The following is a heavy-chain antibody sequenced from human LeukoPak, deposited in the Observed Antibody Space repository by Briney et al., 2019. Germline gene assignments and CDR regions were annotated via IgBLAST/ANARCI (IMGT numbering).Heavy chain of an antibody. V-gene: IGHV4-39*07. Sequence: SETLSLTCTVSGGSISSSSYYWGWIRQPPGKGLEWIGSIYYSGSTYYNPSLKSRVTISVDTSKNQFSLKLSSVTAADTAVYYCARDRIDNTTLWFGVVANFDYWGQGTLVTVSS. CDR1: GGSISSSSYY. D-gene: IGHD3-10*01. CDR3: ARDRIDNTTLWFGVVANFDY. CDR2: IYYSGST. J-gene: IGHJ4*02.